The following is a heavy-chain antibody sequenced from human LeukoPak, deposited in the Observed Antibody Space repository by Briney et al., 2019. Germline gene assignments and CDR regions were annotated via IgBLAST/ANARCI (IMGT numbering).Heavy chain of an antibody. CDR2: ITNSSRTI. CDR3: ARGFNWALDH. J-gene: IGHJ4*02. Sequence: SGGSLRLSCAASGFTFSSYSINWVRQAPGKGLEWVSYITNSSRTIYYADSVKGRFTISRDNAKNSLYLQMNSLRAEDTAVYYCARGFNWALDHWGQGTLVTVSS. V-gene: IGHV3-48*04. CDR1: GFTFSSYS. D-gene: IGHD5-24*01.